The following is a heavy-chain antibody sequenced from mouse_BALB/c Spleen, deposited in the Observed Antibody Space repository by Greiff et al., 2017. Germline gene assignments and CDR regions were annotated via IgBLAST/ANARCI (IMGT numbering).Heavy chain of an antibody. D-gene: IGHD1-1*02. CDR1: GFNIKDTY. CDR3: ARAYGLGAY. CDR2: IDPANGNT. V-gene: IGHV14-3*02. J-gene: IGHJ3*01. Sequence: VHVKQSGAELVKPGASVKLSCTASGFNIKDTYMHWVKQRPEQGLEWIGRIDPANGNTKYDPKFQGKATITADTSSNTAYLQLSSLTSEDTAVYYCARAYGLGAYWGQGTLVTVSA.